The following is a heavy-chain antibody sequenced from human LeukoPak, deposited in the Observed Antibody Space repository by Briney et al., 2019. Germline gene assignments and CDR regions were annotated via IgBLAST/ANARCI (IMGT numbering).Heavy chain of an antibody. J-gene: IGHJ4*02. D-gene: IGHD2-21*01. CDR2: VRHSWRA. CDR1: GYSISSGFY. V-gene: IGHV4-38-2*02. Sequence: PSETLSLTCTVSGYSISSGFYWGWIRQPPGKGLEWLGSVRHSWRAYYNPSLKSRVTISVDTSKNQFSLKLSSVTAADTAVYYCARGVVIAPQTFDYWGQGTLVTVSS. CDR3: ARGVVIAPQTFDY.